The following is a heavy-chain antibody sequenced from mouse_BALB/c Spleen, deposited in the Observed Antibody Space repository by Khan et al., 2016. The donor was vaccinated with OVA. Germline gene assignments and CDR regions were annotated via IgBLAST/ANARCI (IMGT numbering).Heavy chain of an antibody. D-gene: IGHD2-14*01. CDR2: IYPGDGNT. CDR1: GYAFSSYW. J-gene: IGHJ3*01. V-gene: IGHV1-80*01. Sequence: QVQLQQSGAELVRPGSSVKISCKASGYAFSSYWMHWVKQRPGQGLEWIGQIYPGDGNTHYNGNFKGKATLTADKSSSTAYMQLSSLTSEDSAVDFCARLGCWLAYWGQGTLVTVSA. CDR3: ARLGCWLAY.